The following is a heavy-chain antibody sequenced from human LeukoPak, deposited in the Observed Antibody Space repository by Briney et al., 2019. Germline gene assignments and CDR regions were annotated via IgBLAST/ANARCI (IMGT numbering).Heavy chain of an antibody. J-gene: IGHJ5*02. D-gene: IGHD3-3*01. CDR3: ARDAASGNNWFDP. Sequence: PGGSLRLSCAASGFTFSSYSLNWVRQAPGKGLEWVSYISPSSTSMYYADSVRGRFTISRGNARNSLYLQMNSLGTEDTALYYCARDAASGNNWFDPWGQGTLVTVSS. CDR2: ISPSSTSM. CDR1: GFTFSSYS. V-gene: IGHV3-48*01.